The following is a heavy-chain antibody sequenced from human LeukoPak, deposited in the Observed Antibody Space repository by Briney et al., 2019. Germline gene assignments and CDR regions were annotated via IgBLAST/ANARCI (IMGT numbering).Heavy chain of an antibody. CDR2: ITPFNGNT. CDR3: AREGGFLEWLSGYGMDV. V-gene: IGHV1-45*02. Sequence: WASVKVSCKASGYTFTYRYLHWVRQAPGQALEWMGWITPFNGNTNYAQKFQDRVTITRDRSMSTAYMELSSLRSEDTAMYYCAREGGFLEWLSGYGMDVWGQGTTVTVSS. CDR1: GYTFTYRY. D-gene: IGHD3-3*01. J-gene: IGHJ6*02.